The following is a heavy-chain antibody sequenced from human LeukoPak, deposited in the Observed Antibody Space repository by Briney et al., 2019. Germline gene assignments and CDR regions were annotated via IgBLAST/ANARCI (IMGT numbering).Heavy chain of an antibody. V-gene: IGHV4-39*01. Sequence: SETLSLTCTVSGGSISSSSYYWGWIRQPPGKGLEWIGSIYYSGSTYYNPSLKSRVTISVDTSKNQFSLKLSSVTAADTAVYYCASVCPGDGGNPNFDYWGQGTLVTVSS. CDR2: IYYSGST. D-gene: IGHD4-23*01. CDR3: ASVCPGDGGNPNFDY. CDR1: GGSISSSSYY. J-gene: IGHJ4*02.